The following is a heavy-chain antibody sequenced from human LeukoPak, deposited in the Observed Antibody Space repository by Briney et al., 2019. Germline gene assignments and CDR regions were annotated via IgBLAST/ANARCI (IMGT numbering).Heavy chain of an antibody. D-gene: IGHD1-7*01. CDR1: GFTFSAYA. CDR2: ISSSGTTI. V-gene: IGHV3-48*03. J-gene: IGHJ4*02. CDR3: ATAITGTVYFDY. Sequence: GGSLRLSCEASGFTFSAYAMTWVRQAPGKGLEWISYISSSGTTIYYADSVKGRFTISRDNAKNSLYLQMNSLRAEDTAVYYCATAITGTVYFDYWGQGTLVTVSS.